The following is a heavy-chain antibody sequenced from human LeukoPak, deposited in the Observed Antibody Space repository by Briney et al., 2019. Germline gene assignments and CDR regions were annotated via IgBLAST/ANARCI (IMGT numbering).Heavy chain of an antibody. V-gene: IGHV1-8*01. J-gene: IGHJ2*01. D-gene: IGHD6-19*01. CDR3: ARPYYSSGFFEGDWYFDL. CDR2: MGPNSGNT. Sequence: ASVNVSCKASGYTFNSYDIHWVRQATGQGLEWMGWMGPNSGNTAYAQKFRGRVTMTRNTSISTAYMELSSLRSEDTVVYFCARPYYSSGFFEGDWYFDLWGRGTLLTVSS. CDR1: GYTFNSYD.